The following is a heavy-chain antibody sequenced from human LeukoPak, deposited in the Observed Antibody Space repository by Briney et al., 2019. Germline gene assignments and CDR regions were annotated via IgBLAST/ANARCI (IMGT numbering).Heavy chain of an antibody. D-gene: IGHD5-12*01. CDR1: GFTTSSHW. V-gene: IGHV3-7*01. Sequence: GGSLRLSCAASGFTTSSHWMTWVRQAPGKGLEWVANIKHDGSATFSVGSVNDRFTISRDNAKNSLYLQMNSLRAEDTAVYYCARTKIEATILDYSGQGTLVTVSS. CDR2: IKHDGSAT. J-gene: IGHJ4*02. CDR3: ARTKIEATILDY.